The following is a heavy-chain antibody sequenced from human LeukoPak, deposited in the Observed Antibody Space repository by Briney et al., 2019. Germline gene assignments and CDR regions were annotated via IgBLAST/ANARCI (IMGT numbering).Heavy chain of an antibody. V-gene: IGHV3-23*01. CDR3: AKDGPDLGQWLAKGGYYFDY. CDR2: ISGSGGST. D-gene: IGHD6-19*01. Sequence: GGSLRLSCAASGFTFSSYEMNWVRQAPGKGLEWVSAISGSGGSTYYADSVKGRFTTSRDNSKNTLYLQMNSLRAEDTAVYYCAKDGPDLGQWLAKGGYYFDYWGQGTLVTVSS. J-gene: IGHJ4*02. CDR1: GFTFSSYE.